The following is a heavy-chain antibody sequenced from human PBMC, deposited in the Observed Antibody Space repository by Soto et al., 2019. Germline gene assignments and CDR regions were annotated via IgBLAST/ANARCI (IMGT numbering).Heavy chain of an antibody. Sequence: SVKVSCKASGGTFSSYTISWVRQAPGQGLEWMGRIIPILGIANYAQKFQGRVTITADKSTSTAYMELSSLRSEDTAVYYCARDRYSCNSPVDYYYYYGMDVWG. CDR2: IIPILGIA. V-gene: IGHV1-69*04. CDR3: ARDRYSCNSPVDYYYYYGMDV. CDR1: GGTFSSYT. J-gene: IGHJ6*02. D-gene: IGHD1-1*01.